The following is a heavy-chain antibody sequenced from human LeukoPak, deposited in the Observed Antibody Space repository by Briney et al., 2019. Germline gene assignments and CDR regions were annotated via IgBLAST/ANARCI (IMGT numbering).Heavy chain of an antibody. J-gene: IGHJ2*01. CDR1: GGFISSSY. Sequence: SETLSLTCTVSGGFISSSYWSWIRQPPGKGLEWLGYIYYSGSTNYNPSLKSRLTMSVDTSKNQFSLKVTSVTATDTAVYYCARLTAYFDLWGRGTLVTVSS. CDR2: IYYSGST. V-gene: IGHV4-59*08. CDR3: ARLTAYFDL.